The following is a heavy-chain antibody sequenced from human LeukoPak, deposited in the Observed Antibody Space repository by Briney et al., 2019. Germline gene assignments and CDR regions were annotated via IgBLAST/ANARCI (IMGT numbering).Heavy chain of an antibody. CDR3: ALGDYYDSSGYYY. CDR2: ISGSGGST. Sequence: GGSLRLSCAASGFTLSSYAMSWVRQAPGKGLEWVSAISGSGGSTYYADSVKGRFTISRDNSKNTLYLQMNSLRAEDTAVYYCALGDYYDSSGYYYWGQGTLVTVSS. CDR1: GFTLSSYA. D-gene: IGHD3-22*01. J-gene: IGHJ4*02. V-gene: IGHV3-23*01.